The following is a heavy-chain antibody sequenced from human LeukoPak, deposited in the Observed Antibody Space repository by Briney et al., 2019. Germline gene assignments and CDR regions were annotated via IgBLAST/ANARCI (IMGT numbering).Heavy chain of an antibody. CDR1: GFTFSSYS. D-gene: IGHD6-19*01. J-gene: IGHJ6*02. Sequence: PGGSLRLSCAASGFTFSSYSMNWVRQAPGKGLEWVSSISSSSSYIYYADSVKGRFTISRDNAKNSLHLQMNSLRAEDTAVYYCASPIAVAGTAYYYGMDVWGQGTTVTVSS. CDR2: ISSSSSYI. CDR3: ASPIAVAGTAYYYGMDV. V-gene: IGHV3-21*01.